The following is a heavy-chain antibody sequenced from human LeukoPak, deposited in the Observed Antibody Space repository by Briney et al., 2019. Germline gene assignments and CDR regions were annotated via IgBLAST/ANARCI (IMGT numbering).Heavy chain of an antibody. CDR3: AKDPEYYYDSSGYQLDY. V-gene: IGHV3-30*02. CDR2: IQYDGSDE. CDR1: GFDFGRYG. D-gene: IGHD3-22*01. Sequence: GGSLRLSCAAAGFDFGRYGLHWVRQAPGKGLEWVAFIQYDGSDEQYTDSVKGRFTISRDNSKNTLYLQMNSLRAEDTAVYYCAKDPEYYYDSSGYQLDYWGQGTLVTVSS. J-gene: IGHJ4*02.